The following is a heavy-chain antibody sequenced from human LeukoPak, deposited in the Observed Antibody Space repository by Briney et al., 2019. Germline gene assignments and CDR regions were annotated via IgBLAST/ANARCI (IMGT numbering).Heavy chain of an antibody. CDR2: IYYSGST. CDR1: GGSISSSSYY. Sequence: PSETLSLTCTVSGGSISSSSYYWGWIRQPPGKGLEWIGSIYYSGSTYYNPSLKSRVTISVDTSKNQFSLKLSSVTAADTAVYYCARMPGYNYGYVDYWGQETLVTVSS. V-gene: IGHV4-39*01. D-gene: IGHD5-18*01. CDR3: ARMPGYNYGYVDY. J-gene: IGHJ4*02.